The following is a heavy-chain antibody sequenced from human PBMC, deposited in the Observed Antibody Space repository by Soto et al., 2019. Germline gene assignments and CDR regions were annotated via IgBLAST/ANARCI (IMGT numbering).Heavy chain of an antibody. Sequence: PGGSLRLSCAASGFTFSSYAMHWVRQAPGKGLEWVAVISYDGSNKYYADSVKGRFTISRDNSKNTLYLQMNSLRAEDTAVYYCARDPGYYDSSGYSNWFDPWGQGTLVTVSS. V-gene: IGHV3-30-3*01. CDR1: GFTFSSYA. D-gene: IGHD3-22*01. CDR3: ARDPGYYDSSGYSNWFDP. J-gene: IGHJ5*02. CDR2: ISYDGSNK.